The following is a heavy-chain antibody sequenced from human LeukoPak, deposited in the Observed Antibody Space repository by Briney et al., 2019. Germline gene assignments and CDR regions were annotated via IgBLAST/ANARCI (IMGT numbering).Heavy chain of an antibody. V-gene: IGHV4-38-2*01. J-gene: IGHJ3*02. CDR2: IYHSGST. D-gene: IGHD2-2*01. CDR3: ARGYCSSTSCYQPDAFDI. CDR1: GYSISSGYY. Sequence: SETLSLTCAVSGYSISSGYYWGWIRQPPGKGLEWIGSIYHSGSTYYNPSLKSRVTISVDTSKNQFSLKLSSVTAADTAVYYCARGYCSSTSCYQPDAFDIWGQGTMVTVSS.